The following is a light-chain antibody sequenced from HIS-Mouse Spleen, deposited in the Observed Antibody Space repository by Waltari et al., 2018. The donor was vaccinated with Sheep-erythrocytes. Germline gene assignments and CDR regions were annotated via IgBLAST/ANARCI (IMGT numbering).Light chain of an antibody. CDR2: VGS. V-gene: IGLV2-23*01. CDR3: CSYAGSSTPWV. J-gene: IGLJ3*02. Sequence: QPALTQPASVSGSPGQSLTIPCTGTSSDVGSYTIVSWYQQHPAKAPKLMIYVGSKRPSGVSNRFSGSKSGNTASLTISGLQAEDEADYYCCSYAGSSTPWVFGGGTKLTVL. CDR1: SSDVGSYTI.